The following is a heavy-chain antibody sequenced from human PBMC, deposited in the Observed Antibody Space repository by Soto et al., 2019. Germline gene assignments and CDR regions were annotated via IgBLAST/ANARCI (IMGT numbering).Heavy chain of an antibody. CDR1: GGSISSSSYY. D-gene: IGHD3-10*01. Sequence: QLQLQESGPGLVKPSETLSLTCTVSGGSISSSSYYWGWIRQPPGKGLEWIGSIYYSGSTYYNPSLKSRATISVDTSKSQFAVKLSSVTAADTAVYYCARRAVRGVNFDYWGQGTLVTVSS. J-gene: IGHJ4*02. CDR3: ARRAVRGVNFDY. CDR2: IYYSGST. V-gene: IGHV4-39*01.